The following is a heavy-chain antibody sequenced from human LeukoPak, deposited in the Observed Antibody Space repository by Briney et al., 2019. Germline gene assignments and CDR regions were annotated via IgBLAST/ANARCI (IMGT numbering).Heavy chain of an antibody. CDR2: IQYDGSEK. D-gene: IGHD3-16*02. V-gene: IGHV3-30*02. CDR3: AREGGTIEIGEFAY. J-gene: IGHJ4*02. CDR1: GLTFTFSTSG. Sequence: PGGSLRLSCAASGLTFTFSTSGIHWARQAPGKGLEWVAFIQYDGSEKYYAASVKGRCTTSRDNSKNTVYLQMNSLPAGQTAIYYCAREGGTIEIGEFAYWGQGTLVTVS.